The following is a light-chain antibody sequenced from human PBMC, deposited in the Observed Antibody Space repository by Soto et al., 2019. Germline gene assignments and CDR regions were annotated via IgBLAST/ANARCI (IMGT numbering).Light chain of an antibody. CDR3: QQYGNSPRT. CDR2: GAS. CDR1: QSVNSNF. V-gene: IGKV3-20*01. Sequence: EIVLTQSPGTLSLSPGERATLSCRASQSVNSNFLAWYQQKPGQAPRLLISGASNRATGIPDRFSGSGSGTDFTLTISRLEPEDFAVYYGQQYGNSPRTFGQGTKVELK. J-gene: IGKJ1*01.